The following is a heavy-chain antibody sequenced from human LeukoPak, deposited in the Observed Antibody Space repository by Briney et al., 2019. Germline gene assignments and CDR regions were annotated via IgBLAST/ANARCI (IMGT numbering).Heavy chain of an antibody. V-gene: IGHV5-51*01. Sequence: GESLKISCKGSGYSSTNYWIGWVRQMPGKGLEWMGIIYLGDSDTRYSPSFQGQVTISADKSITTAYLQWSSLKASDTTMYYCARYYYGSGSYYMPSYYYGMDVWGQGTTVTVSS. CDR1: GYSSTNYW. CDR2: IYLGDSDT. D-gene: IGHD3-10*01. CDR3: ARYYYGSGSYYMPSYYYGMDV. J-gene: IGHJ6*02.